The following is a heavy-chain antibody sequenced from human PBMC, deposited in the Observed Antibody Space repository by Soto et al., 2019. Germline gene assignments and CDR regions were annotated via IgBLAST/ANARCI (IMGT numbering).Heavy chain of an antibody. CDR1: QFVFSNSW. CDR3: ARAYKWGQMSLNVFDL. CDR2: ISADGSAA. Sequence: GGSLRLSCAASQFVFSNSWMHWVRQVPGKGLIWVSRISADGSAATYTDSVKGRFTISRDNTRNTLYLDMNSLRVDDTAIYYCARAYKWGQMSLNVFDLWGQGTMVTVSS. D-gene: IGHD1-1*01. J-gene: IGHJ3*01. V-gene: IGHV3-74*01.